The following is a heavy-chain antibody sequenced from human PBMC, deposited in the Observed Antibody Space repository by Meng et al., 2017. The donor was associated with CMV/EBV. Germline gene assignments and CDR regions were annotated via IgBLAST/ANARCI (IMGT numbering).Heavy chain of an antibody. Sequence: SLKISCSSSTFTLSNHDMNWVRQAPGKGLEWVSGISWNSGSIGYADSVKGRFTISRDNAKNSLYLQMNSLRAEDTALYYCAKDMREQLGPAINYWGQGTLVTVSS. J-gene: IGHJ4*02. CDR1: TFTLSNHD. V-gene: IGHV3-9*01. CDR2: ISWNSGSI. CDR3: AKDMREQLGPAINY. D-gene: IGHD6-6*01.